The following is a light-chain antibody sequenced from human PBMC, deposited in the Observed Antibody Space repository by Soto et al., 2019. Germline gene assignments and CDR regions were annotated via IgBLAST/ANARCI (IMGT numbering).Light chain of an antibody. V-gene: IGKV3-15*01. J-gene: IGKJ1*01. Sequence: EIVMTQSPATLSVSPGERAALSCRASPGVSSELAWYQQKPGQAPRLLIYGASTRATGIPGRFSGSGSGTEFTLTSSRLQSEDVAVYYCQQYNHWPWTFGQGTKVEIK. CDR3: QQYNHWPWT. CDR2: GAS. CDR1: PGVSSE.